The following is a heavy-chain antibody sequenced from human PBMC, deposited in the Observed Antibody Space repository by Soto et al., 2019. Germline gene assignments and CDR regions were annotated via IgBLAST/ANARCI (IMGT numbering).Heavy chain of an antibody. Sequence: PGGSLRLSCAASGFTFSGYGMHWVRQAPGKGLEWVAVISNDGSNKYYVDSVKGRFTISRDNSKNTLDLQMNSLRAEDTAVYYCTRDASRDSSARGWFDPWGPGTLVTVSS. J-gene: IGHJ5*02. CDR2: ISNDGSNK. CDR1: GFTFSGYG. V-gene: IGHV3-30*03. CDR3: TRDASRDSSARGWFDP. D-gene: IGHD6-13*01.